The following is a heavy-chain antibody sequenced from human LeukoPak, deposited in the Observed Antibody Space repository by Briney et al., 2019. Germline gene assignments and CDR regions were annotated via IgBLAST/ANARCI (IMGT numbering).Heavy chain of an antibody. CDR3: AREPMIVVVKDAFDI. J-gene: IGHJ3*02. Sequence: ASVKVSCKASGYTFTSYDIYWVRQATGQGLEWMGWVKPSSGDTGYAQKFQGRVTMTRNTSISTAYMELSSLRSEDTAVYYCAREPMIVVVKDAFDIWGQGTMVTVSS. CDR1: GYTFTSYD. D-gene: IGHD3-22*01. V-gene: IGHV1-8*01. CDR2: VKPSSGDT.